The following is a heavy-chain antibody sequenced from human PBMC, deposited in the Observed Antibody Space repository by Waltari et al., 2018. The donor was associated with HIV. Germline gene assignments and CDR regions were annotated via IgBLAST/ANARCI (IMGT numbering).Heavy chain of an antibody. Sequence: QAQFVQSGAETKKPGSSVTVSCQASGGALDPFSFPWVRQAPGRGLGWLGGTAPFFGVIYAQDFNGRVTITSNPSTRTVFLELGGLRPDDTAVYFCAKSDFTELVRGQKAFDVWGQGT. CDR2: TAPFFGV. D-gene: IGHD1-26*01. J-gene: IGHJ3*01. CDR1: GGALDPFS. CDR3: AKSDFTELVRGQKAFDV. V-gene: IGHV1-69*19.